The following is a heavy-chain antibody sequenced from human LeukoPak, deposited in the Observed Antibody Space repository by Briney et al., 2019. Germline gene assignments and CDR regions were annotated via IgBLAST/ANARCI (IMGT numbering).Heavy chain of an antibody. J-gene: IGHJ6*01. Sequence: GGSLRLSCAASGFTFSSYGMHWVRQAPGMGLEWVADIWFDGETEHFADSVKGRFTISRDNLKNTLYLQMNSLRAEDTAVYYCTIASHCSNGVCQNRPGMDVWGQGTMVTVSS. CDR3: TIASHCSNGVCQNRPGMDV. D-gene: IGHD2-8*01. CDR1: GFTFSSYG. CDR2: IWFDGETE. V-gene: IGHV3-33*01.